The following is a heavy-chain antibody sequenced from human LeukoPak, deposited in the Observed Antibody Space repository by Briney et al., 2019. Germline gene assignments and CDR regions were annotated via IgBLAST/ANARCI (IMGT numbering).Heavy chain of an antibody. D-gene: IGHD5-24*01. CDR3: ARDSTMAGPEGIDY. V-gene: IGHV1-2*02. CDR1: GYTFTGYY. Sequence: ASVKVSCKASGYTFTGYYMHWVRQAPGQGLEWMGWINPNSGGTNYAQKFQGRVTMTRDTSSSTVYMELSRLTSDDTAVYYCARDSTMAGPEGIDYWGQGTLVTVSS. CDR2: INPNSGGT. J-gene: IGHJ4*02.